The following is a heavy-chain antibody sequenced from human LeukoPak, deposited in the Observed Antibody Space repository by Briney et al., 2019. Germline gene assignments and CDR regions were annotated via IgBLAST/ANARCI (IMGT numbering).Heavy chain of an antibody. CDR3: ARDRTYQLLFRTYYYYYMDV. D-gene: IGHD2-2*01. J-gene: IGHJ6*03. CDR2: ISSSSYI. V-gene: IGHV3-21*01. Sequence: GGSLRLSCAASGFTFSSYSMNWVRQAPGKGLEWVSSISSSSYIYYADSVKGRFTISRDNAKNSLYLQMNSLRAEDTAVYYCARDRTYQLLFRTYYYYYMDVWGKGTTVTIS. CDR1: GFTFSSYS.